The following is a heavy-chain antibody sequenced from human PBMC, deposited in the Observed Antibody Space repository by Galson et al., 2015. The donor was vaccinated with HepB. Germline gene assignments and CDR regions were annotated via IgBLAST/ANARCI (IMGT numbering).Heavy chain of an antibody. D-gene: IGHD2-15*01. CDR1: GFTFSSYG. V-gene: IGHV3-33*08. CDR2: IWYDGSNK. J-gene: IGHJ6*02. CDR3: ARGGGDGSGGSCCSEYGEYYYYGMDV. Sequence: SLRLSCAASGFTFSSYGMHWVRQAPGKGLEWVAVIWYDGSNKYYADSVKGRFTISRDNSKNTLYLQMNSLRAEDTAVYYCARGGGDGSGGSCCSEYGEYYYYGMDVWGQGTTVTVSS.